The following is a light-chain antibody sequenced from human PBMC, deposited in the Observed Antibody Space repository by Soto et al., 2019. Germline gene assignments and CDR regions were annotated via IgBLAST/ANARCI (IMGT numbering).Light chain of an antibody. V-gene: IGKV3-20*01. Sequence: EIVLTQSPGTLSLSPGERATLSCRASQSVSSNYLAWYQQKPGQAPRLLIYGASSRAAGIPDRLSGSGSGTDFTLTISSLQSEDFAVYYCQHYLYWPYTFGQGTKVDIK. CDR1: QSVSSNY. CDR3: QHYLYWPYT. J-gene: IGKJ2*01. CDR2: GAS.